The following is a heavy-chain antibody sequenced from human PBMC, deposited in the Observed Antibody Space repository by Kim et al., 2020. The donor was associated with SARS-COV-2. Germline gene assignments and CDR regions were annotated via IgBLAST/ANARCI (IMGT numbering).Heavy chain of an antibody. J-gene: IGHJ4*02. D-gene: IGHD2-15*01. V-gene: IGHV3-21*01. CDR3: ARDLYCSGGSCYDDY. Sequence: DSVKGRFTISRDHAKTSLYLKMNSLRAEDTAVYYCARDLYCSGGSCYDDYWGQGTLVTVSS.